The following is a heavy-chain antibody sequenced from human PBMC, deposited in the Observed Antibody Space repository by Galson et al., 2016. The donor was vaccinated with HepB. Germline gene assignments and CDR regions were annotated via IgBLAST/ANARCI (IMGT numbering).Heavy chain of an antibody. V-gene: IGHV1-18*01. CDR1: GYTFTSYG. Sequence: SVKVSCKASGYTFTSYGISWVRQAPGQGLEWMGWISASKGKTNYAQNLQGRVTMTTDTYTSTVYMELRSLRSDDTAVYYCARPTAGYRFNDMDVWGQGTTVTVSS. J-gene: IGHJ6*02. D-gene: IGHD6-13*01. CDR3: ARPTAGYRFNDMDV. CDR2: ISASKGKT.